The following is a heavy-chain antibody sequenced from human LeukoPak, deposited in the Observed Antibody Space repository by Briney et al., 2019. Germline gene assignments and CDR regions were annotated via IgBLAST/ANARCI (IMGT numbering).Heavy chain of an antibody. CDR1: GFTFSNYA. D-gene: IGHD5-18*01. CDR2: VSYDGSNK. CDR3: ARAPGYRGFLDY. V-gene: IGHV3-30*04. J-gene: IGHJ4*02. Sequence: GGSLRLSCAASGFTFSNYAIHWVRQAPGKGLEWVAIVSYDGSNKYYADSVKGRFTISRGNSKNTLYLQMNSLRAEDTAVYYCARAPGYRGFLDYWGQGNLVTVSS.